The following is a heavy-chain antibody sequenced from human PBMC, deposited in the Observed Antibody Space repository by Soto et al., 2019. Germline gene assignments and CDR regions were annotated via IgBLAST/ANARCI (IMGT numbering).Heavy chain of an antibody. CDR3: ASTSADSSGYYTDY. J-gene: IGHJ4*02. Sequence: VKVACKASGGTFSIYAISWVLQAPGQGLEWMGGIIPIFGTANYAQKFQGRVTITADESTSTAYMELSSLRSEDTAVYYCASTSADSSGYYTDYWGQGTLVTVSS. CDR1: GGTFSIYA. V-gene: IGHV1-69*13. D-gene: IGHD3-22*01. CDR2: IIPIFGTA.